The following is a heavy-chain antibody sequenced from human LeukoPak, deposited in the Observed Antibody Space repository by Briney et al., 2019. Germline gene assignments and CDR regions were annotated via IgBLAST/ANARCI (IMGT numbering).Heavy chain of an antibody. J-gene: IGHJ4*02. CDR1: GGSISNYY. D-gene: IGHD3-3*01. Sequence: SETLSLTCNVSGGSISNYYWTWIRQPPGKGLEWIGYIYYSGSTNYNPSLKSRVTISVDTSKNQFSLKLSSVTAADTAVYYCASRSSIWSGYQDTLYYFDSWGQGTLVTVSS. V-gene: IGHV4-59*01. CDR3: ASRSSIWSGYQDTLYYFDS. CDR2: IYYSGST.